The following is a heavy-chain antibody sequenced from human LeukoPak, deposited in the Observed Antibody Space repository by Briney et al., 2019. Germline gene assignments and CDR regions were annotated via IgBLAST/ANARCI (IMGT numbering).Heavy chain of an antibody. J-gene: IGHJ4*02. Sequence: GGSLRLSCAASGFMFSDYCMSWVRQAPGKGLEWVANIKQDGSEKYYVDSVKGRFTISRDNAKNSLYLQMSSLSAEDTAVYYCARGCYDSSTYRPLDNWGQGTLVTVSS. CDR1: GFMFSDYC. CDR2: IKQDGSEK. D-gene: IGHD3-22*01. CDR3: ARGCYDSSTYRPLDN. V-gene: IGHV3-7*01.